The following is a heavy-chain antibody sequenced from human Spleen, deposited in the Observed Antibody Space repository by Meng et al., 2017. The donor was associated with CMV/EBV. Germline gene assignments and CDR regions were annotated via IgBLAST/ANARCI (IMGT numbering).Heavy chain of an antibody. J-gene: IGHJ4*02. D-gene: IGHD6-19*01. V-gene: IGHV1-69*06. CDR1: GATFSRYA. CDR2: IIPILNTP. CDR3: TTGPQWLGNY. Sequence: VSCKSSGATFSRYATSWVRQAPGQGLEWMAGIIPILNTPHYAQKFQDRVSITADKSTNTVYMELSSLRFEDTAVYYCTTGPQWLGNYWGQGALVTVSS.